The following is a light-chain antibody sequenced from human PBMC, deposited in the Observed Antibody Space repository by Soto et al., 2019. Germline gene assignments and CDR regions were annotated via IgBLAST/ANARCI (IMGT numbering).Light chain of an antibody. V-gene: IGLV2-14*01. CDR3: SSYAMSSTLV. CDR2: XXX. J-gene: IGLJ1*01. Sequence: QSALTQPASVSGSPGQSITMSCTGTSSDIGAYNYVAWYQQFSGKAPKLIIXXXXXXASGVSSRFSGSKSGNTTSLTISGXXXXXXXXXYCSSYAMSSTLVFGTGTKVTVL. CDR1: SSDIGAYNY.